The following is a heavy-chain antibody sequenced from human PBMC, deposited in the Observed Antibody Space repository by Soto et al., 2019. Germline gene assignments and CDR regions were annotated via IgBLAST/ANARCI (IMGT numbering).Heavy chain of an antibody. Sequence: GGSLRLSCTASGFTFGDDAVNWVRQAPGKGLEWVGLIRSKTYSGAPECAASVLGRFTFSRDDSKNIGYLQMNSLRTEDTAVYYCTRGRVEMARTYIFDYWGQGTLVTVSS. CDR3: TRGRVEMARTYIFDY. CDR2: IRSKTYSGAP. V-gene: IGHV3-49*04. CDR1: GFTFGDDA. D-gene: IGHD2-2*01. J-gene: IGHJ4*02.